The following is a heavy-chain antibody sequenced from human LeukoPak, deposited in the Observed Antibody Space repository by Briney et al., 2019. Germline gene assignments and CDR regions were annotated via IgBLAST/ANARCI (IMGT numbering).Heavy chain of an antibody. D-gene: IGHD3-22*01. Sequence: GGSLRLSCATSGFTFSSYNMSWVRQAPGKGLEWISFININSDTIYHADSVKGRFTISRDNAKNSLFLQMTSLRAEDTAVYYCARDYYDSSGYYWSAYWGQGTLVTVSS. CDR2: ININSDTI. J-gene: IGHJ4*02. CDR1: GFTFSSYN. V-gene: IGHV3-48*01. CDR3: ARDYYDSSGYYWSAY.